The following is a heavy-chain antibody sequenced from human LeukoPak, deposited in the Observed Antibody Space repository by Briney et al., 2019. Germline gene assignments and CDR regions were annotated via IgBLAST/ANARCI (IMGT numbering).Heavy chain of an antibody. CDR1: GFTFSSYS. CDR3: ARADYGEKPYYFDY. V-gene: IGHV3-21*01. Sequence: GGSLRLSCAASGFTFSSYSMNWVRQAPGKGLEWVSSISSSSSYIYYADSVKGRFTISRDNAKNSLYLQMNSLRAEDTAVYYCARADYGEKPYYFDYWGQGTLVSVSS. CDR2: ISSSSSYI. J-gene: IGHJ4*02. D-gene: IGHD4-17*01.